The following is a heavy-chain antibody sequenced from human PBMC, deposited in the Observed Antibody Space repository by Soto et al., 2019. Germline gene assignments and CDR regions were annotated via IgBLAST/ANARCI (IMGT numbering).Heavy chain of an antibody. D-gene: IGHD6-13*01. CDR3: ARDDGYSSSWSYYYYYGMDV. CDR1: GYTFTSYY. J-gene: IGHJ6*02. Sequence: ASVKVSCKASGYTFTSYYMHWVRQAPGQGLEWMGWINPNSGGTNYAQKFQGWVTMTRDTSISTAYMELSRLRSDDTAVYYCARDDGYSSSWSYYYYYGMDVWGQGTTVTVSS. V-gene: IGHV1-2*04. CDR2: INPNSGGT.